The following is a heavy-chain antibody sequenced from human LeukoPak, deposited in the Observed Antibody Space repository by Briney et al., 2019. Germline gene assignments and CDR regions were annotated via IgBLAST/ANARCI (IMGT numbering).Heavy chain of an antibody. D-gene: IGHD1-26*01. CDR3: AQDVPIERIPGVGPGS. CDR2: ISYDGSNK. J-gene: IGHJ5*02. V-gene: IGHV3-30*18. Sequence: GGSLRLSCAASGFTFSSYGMHWVRQAPGKGLEWVAVISYDGSNKYYADSVKGRFTISRDNSKNTVYLQMSSLRTEDTAVYFCAQDVPIERIPGVGPGSWGQGTLVTVSP. CDR1: GFTFSSYG.